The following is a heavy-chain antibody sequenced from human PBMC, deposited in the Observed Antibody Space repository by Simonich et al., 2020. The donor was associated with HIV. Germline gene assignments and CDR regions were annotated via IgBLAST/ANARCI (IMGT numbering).Heavy chain of an antibody. D-gene: IGHD5-12*01. CDR3: ARRSGYDLDY. CDR1: DGSITSSGYY. CDR2: ISYSGTP. Sequence: QLQLQESGPGLVKPSETLSLTCTVSDGSITSSGYYWGWIRQPPGKGLEWIGTISYSGTPYYNTSLKSRVTIYLDTSENQFSLKLRSVTAADTAVFYCARRSGYDLDYWGQGTLVTVSS. J-gene: IGHJ4*02. V-gene: IGHV4-39*01.